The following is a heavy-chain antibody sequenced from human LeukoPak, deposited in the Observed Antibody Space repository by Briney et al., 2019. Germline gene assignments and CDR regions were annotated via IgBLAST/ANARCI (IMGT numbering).Heavy chain of an antibody. CDR3: ATLGGSGWYYFDY. V-gene: IGHV1-24*01. CDR2: FDPEDGET. CDR1: GYTLTELS. D-gene: IGHD6-19*01. Sequence: ASVTVSCKVSGYTLTELSMHWVRQAPGKGLEWMGGFDPEDGETIYAQTFQGRVTMTEDTSTDTAYMELSSLRSEDTAVYYCATLGGSGWYYFDYWGQGTLVTVSS. J-gene: IGHJ4*02.